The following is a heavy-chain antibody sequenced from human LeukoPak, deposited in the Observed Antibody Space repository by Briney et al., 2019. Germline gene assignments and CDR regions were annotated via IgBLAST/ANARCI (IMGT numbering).Heavy chain of an antibody. Sequence: GGSLRLSCIASGFSFSNYGMHWLRQVPGKGLEWVAFIRYDGSNKYYADSVKGRFTISRDSSKSTLFLQMDSLRAEDTAVYYCAKGGRAYYDFWSGLDAFDIWGQGTMVTVSS. D-gene: IGHD3-3*01. CDR1: GFSFSNYG. CDR2: IRYDGSNK. CDR3: AKGGRAYYDFWSGLDAFDI. V-gene: IGHV3-30*02. J-gene: IGHJ3*02.